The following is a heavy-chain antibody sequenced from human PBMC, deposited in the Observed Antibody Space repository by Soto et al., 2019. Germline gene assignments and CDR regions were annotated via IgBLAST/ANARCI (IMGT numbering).Heavy chain of an antibody. CDR3: ARDQNRFSGWFGS. J-gene: IGHJ5*01. V-gene: IGHV1-69*08. CDR1: RGTFSTYT. Sequence: QVQLVQSGAEVKKPGSSVKVSCKASRGTFSTYTISWVRQAPGQGLEWMGRIIPILGIANYAQKFQGRVTITADKSTSTAYMELSSLRSEDTAVYYCARDQNRFSGWFGSWGQGTLVTVSS. CDR2: IIPILGIA. D-gene: IGHD6-19*01.